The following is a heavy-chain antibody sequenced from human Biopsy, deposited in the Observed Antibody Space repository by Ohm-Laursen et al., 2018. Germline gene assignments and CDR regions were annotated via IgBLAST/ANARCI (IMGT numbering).Heavy chain of an antibody. Sequence: SLRLSCSASGFSISINYMSWVRQAPGKGLEWISVSNSGGSTYYADSVKDRFTISRDNSNNAVFLQMNSLRAEDTAVYYCARGRGGLAPLDDWGLGTRVTVSS. J-gene: IGHJ4*02. CDR3: ARGRGGLAPLDD. CDR1: GFSISINY. V-gene: IGHV3-66*01. CDR2: SNSGGST.